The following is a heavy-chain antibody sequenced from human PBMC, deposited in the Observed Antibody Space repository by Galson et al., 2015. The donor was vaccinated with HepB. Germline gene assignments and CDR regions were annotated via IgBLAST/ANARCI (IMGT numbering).Heavy chain of an antibody. D-gene: IGHD2/OR15-2a*01. V-gene: IGHV3-21*01. CDR3: ARDLRGLCIDSKCAD. J-gene: IGHJ4*02. CDR2: ISSSYGYV. CDR1: GFTFSDYT. Sequence: SLRLSCAASGFTFSDYTMNWVRQAPGKGLEWVSSISSSYGYVYYADSVKGRFTISRDNAKNSLYLQMLSLRVEDTAIYYCARDLRGLCIDSKCADWGQGTLVTVSS.